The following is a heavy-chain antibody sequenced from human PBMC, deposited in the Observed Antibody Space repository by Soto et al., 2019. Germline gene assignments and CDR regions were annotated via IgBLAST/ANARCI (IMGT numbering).Heavy chain of an antibody. CDR2: ISYDGNNK. CDR1: GFTFSSYA. CDR3: ARDPDLYCSSTSCYGRGYDY. J-gene: IGHJ4*02. D-gene: IGHD2-2*01. Sequence: QVQLVESGGGVVQPGRSLRLSCAASGFTFSSYAMHWVRQAPGKGLEWVAVISYDGNNKYYADSVKGRFTISRANSKSTLYLQMNSLRAEDTAVYYCARDPDLYCSSTSCYGRGYDYWGQGTLVTVSS. V-gene: IGHV3-30-3*01.